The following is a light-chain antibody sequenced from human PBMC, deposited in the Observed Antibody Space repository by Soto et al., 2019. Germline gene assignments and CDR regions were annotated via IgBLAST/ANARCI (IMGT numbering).Light chain of an antibody. V-gene: IGKV3-20*01. CDR3: QQYGFPPWT. CDR2: GAV. J-gene: IGKJ1*01. CDR1: QSVYSSH. Sequence: EIVLTQSPGTLSLSAGERATLSCEASQSVYSSHLAWYQQKPGQSPRLLIYGAVSRATGIPARFSGSASGTEFTLSISRLEPEDSAVYYGQQYGFPPWTFGQGTKVEV.